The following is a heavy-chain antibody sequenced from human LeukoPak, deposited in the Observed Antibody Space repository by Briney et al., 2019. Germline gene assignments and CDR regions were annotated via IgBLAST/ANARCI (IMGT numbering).Heavy chain of an antibody. Sequence: SETLPLTCTVSGGSIRRHYWSWIRQSPGKGLEWIGYISHSGNTNYNPSLRSRVSISMDTSKSQFSLMLSSVTAADTAVYYCARQFKGLVDSWGQGTLVTVSS. CDR2: ISHSGNT. V-gene: IGHV4-59*08. J-gene: IGHJ4*02. CDR3: ARQFKGLVDS. CDR1: GGSIRRHY.